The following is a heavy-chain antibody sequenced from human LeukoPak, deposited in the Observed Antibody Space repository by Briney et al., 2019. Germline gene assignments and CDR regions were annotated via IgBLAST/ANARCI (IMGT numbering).Heavy chain of an antibody. J-gene: IGHJ4*02. D-gene: IGHD1-1*01. Sequence: SETLSLTCAVYGGSFSGYYWSWIRQPPGRGLEWIGEINHSGSTNYNPSLKSRVTISVDTSKNQFSLKLSSVTAADTAVYYCARFMTTGEAYWGQGTLVTVSS. V-gene: IGHV4-34*01. CDR3: ARFMTTGEAY. CDR2: INHSGST. CDR1: GGSFSGYY.